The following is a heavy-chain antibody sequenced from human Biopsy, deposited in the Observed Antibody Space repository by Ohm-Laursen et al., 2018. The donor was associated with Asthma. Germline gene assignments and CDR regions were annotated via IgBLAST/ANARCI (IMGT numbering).Heavy chain of an antibody. D-gene: IGHD6-19*01. CDR1: GFTVSRDH. V-gene: IGHV3-53*01. Sequence: SLRLSCAASGFTVSRDHMFWVRQAPGKDLEWVSVIYSGGTSDTADYVRGRFTISRDFYKNTLYLQMDSLRADDTAVYYCARGDSSGWSHYYFDYWGQGTLVTVSS. CDR3: ARGDSSGWSHYYFDY. CDR2: IYSGGTS. J-gene: IGHJ4*02.